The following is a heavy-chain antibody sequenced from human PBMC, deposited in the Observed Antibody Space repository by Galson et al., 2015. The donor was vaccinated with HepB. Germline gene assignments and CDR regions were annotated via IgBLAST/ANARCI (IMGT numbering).Heavy chain of an antibody. V-gene: IGHV3-15*07. CDR2: IKSKTDGGTT. CDR3: TTVFGYCSSTSCPDY. Sequence: SLRLSCAASGFTFSNAWMNWVRQAPGKGLEWVGRIKSKTDGGTTDYAAPVKGRFTISRDDSKNTLYLQMNSLKTEDTAVYYCTTVFGYCSSTSCPDYWGQGTLVTVSS. J-gene: IGHJ4*02. D-gene: IGHD2-2*01. CDR1: GFTFSNAW.